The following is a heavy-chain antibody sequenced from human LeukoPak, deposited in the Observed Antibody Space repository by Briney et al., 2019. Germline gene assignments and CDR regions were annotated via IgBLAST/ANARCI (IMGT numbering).Heavy chain of an antibody. CDR2: IKQDGSEK. CDR1: GFTFSNYW. CDR3: ARNDGDFRQY. Sequence: GGSLRLSCAASGFTFSNYWMSWVRQAPGKGLEWVANIKQDGSEKYYVDSVKGRFTISRDNAKNSLYLQMNSLRAEDTAVYYCARNDGDFRQYWGHGTLVTVSS. V-gene: IGHV3-7*01. J-gene: IGHJ4*01. D-gene: IGHD4-17*01.